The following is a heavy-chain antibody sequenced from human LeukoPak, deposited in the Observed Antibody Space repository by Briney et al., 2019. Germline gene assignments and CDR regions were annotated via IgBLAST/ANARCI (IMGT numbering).Heavy chain of an antibody. D-gene: IGHD4-11*01. CDR3: ARATQIRDYSSNY. Sequence: ASVKVSCKASEYTLTFTGYYIHWVRQAPGQGLEWMGGINPNTGHTVSVQKFQGRVTMTRDTSISTLYMELSSLRSDDTAVYYCARATQIRDYSSNYWGQGTLVTVSS. CDR1: EYTLTFTGYY. CDR2: INPNTGHT. J-gene: IGHJ4*02. V-gene: IGHV1-2*02.